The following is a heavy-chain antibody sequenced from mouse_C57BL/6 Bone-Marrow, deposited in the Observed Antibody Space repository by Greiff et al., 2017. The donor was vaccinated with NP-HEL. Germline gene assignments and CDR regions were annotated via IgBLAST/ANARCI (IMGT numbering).Heavy chain of an antibody. CDR3: ARRGYGNCFDY. CDR2: IFPGSGNT. J-gene: IGHJ2*01. Sequence: VQLQQSGAELARPGASVKLSCKASGYTFTSYGISWVKQRTGQGLEWIGEIFPGSGNTYYNEKFKGKATLTADKSSSTAYMELRRLTSEDSAVYFCARRGYGNCFDYWGQGTTLTVSS. CDR1: GYTFTSYG. V-gene: IGHV1-81*01. D-gene: IGHD2-1*01.